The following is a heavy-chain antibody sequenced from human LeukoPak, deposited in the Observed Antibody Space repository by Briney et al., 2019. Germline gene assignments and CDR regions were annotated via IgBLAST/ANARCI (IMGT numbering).Heavy chain of an antibody. CDR1: GGSFSGYY. Sequence: SETLSLTCAVYGGSFSGYYWSWIRQPPGKGLEWIGEIYHSGSTNYNPSLKSRVTISVDTSKNQFSLKLSSVTAADTAVYYCHLLYSGSSYHFDYWGQGTLVTVSS. J-gene: IGHJ4*02. V-gene: IGHV4-34*03. D-gene: IGHD1-26*01. CDR2: IYHSGST. CDR3: HLLYSGSSYHFDY.